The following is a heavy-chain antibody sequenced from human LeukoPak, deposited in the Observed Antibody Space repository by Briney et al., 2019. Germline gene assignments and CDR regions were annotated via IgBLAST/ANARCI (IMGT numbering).Heavy chain of an antibody. J-gene: IGHJ4*02. V-gene: IGHV4-61*09. CDR3: ARAKFIVRGYSLPPLY. CDR2: IYTSGSM. D-gene: IGHD5-18*01. Sequence: SETLSLTCTVSGGSISSGSYDWYWIRQPAGKGLEWIGHIYTSGSMNYNPSLKSRVTISVDTSKNQFSLKLTSVTAADTAVYYCARAKFIVRGYSLPPLYWGQGTLVTVSS. CDR1: GGSISSGSYD.